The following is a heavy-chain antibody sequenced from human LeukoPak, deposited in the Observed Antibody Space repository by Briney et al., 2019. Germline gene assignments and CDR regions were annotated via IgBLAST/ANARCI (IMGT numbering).Heavy chain of an antibody. V-gene: IGHV3-30*04. CDR1: GFTFSSYA. CDR2: ISYDGSNK. D-gene: IGHD6-13*01. Sequence: PGGSLRLSCAASGFTFSSYAMHWVRQAPGKGLEWVAVISYDGSNKYYADSVKGRFTISRDNSKNTLYLQMNSLRAEDTAVYYCAKSQGFSSWSSNFDYWGQGTLVTVSS. J-gene: IGHJ4*02. CDR3: AKSQGFSSWSSNFDY.